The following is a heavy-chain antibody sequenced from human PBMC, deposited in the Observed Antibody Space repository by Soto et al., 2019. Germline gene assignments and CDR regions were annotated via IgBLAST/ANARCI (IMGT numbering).Heavy chain of an antibody. CDR2: IYYSGST. CDR1: GGSSSSSSYC. V-gene: IGHV4-39*01. Sequence: PSETLSLTCTFSGGSSSSSSYCWGWIRKPPGKGLEWIGSIYYSGSTYYNPSLKSRVTISVDTSKNQFSLKLSSVTAADTAVYYCARHGHYDSSGYSFDYWGQGTLVTVSS. J-gene: IGHJ4*02. CDR3: ARHGHYDSSGYSFDY. D-gene: IGHD3-22*01.